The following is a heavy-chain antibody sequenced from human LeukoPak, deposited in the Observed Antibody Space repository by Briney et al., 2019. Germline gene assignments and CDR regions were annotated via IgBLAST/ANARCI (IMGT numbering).Heavy chain of an antibody. D-gene: IGHD3-3*01. V-gene: IGHV3-30-3*02. CDR2: ISYDGSNR. CDR1: GFTFSSYA. Sequence: GGSLRLSCAASGFTFSSYAMHWVRQAPGKGLEWVAVISYDGSNRYYADSVKGRFTISRDNSKNTLYLQMSSLRAEDTAVYYCAKSEQSMGYDFWSGKPDYYFDYWGQGTLVTVPS. CDR3: AKSEQSMGYDFWSGKPDYYFDY. J-gene: IGHJ4*02.